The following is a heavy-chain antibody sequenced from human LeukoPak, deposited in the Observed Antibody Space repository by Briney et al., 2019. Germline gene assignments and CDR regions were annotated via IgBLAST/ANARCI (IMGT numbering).Heavy chain of an antibody. V-gene: IGHV1-8*01. D-gene: IGHD6-13*01. Sequence: ASVKVSCKASGYTFTSYDINWVRQATGQGLEWMGWMNPNNGNTGYAQKFQGRVTMTRSASISTAYMELSSLRSEDTAVYYCARLASSSWPLYYYYGMDVWGQGTTVTVSS. CDR3: ARLASSSWPLYYYYGMDV. J-gene: IGHJ6*02. CDR2: MNPNNGNT. CDR1: GYTFTSYD.